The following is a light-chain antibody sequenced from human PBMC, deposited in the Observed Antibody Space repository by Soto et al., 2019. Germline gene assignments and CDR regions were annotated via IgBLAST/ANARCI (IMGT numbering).Light chain of an antibody. CDR2: DAS. V-gene: IGKV1-5*01. CDR3: QQSYSTPQT. J-gene: IGKJ1*01. Sequence: DIQMTQSPSTVSASVGDRVTITCRAVQSISTWLAWYQQKPGKAPKLLIYDASSLESGVPSRFSGSGSGTDVTLTISSLQPEDFATYYCQQSYSTPQTFGQGTKVDIK. CDR1: QSISTW.